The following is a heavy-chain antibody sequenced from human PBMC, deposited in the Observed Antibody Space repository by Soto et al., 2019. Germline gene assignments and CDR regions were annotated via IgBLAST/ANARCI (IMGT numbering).Heavy chain of an antibody. CDR2: ISGSGSST. CDR1: GFAFSCRA. CDR3: AKDRSVTGTKVRFDP. V-gene: IGHV3-23*01. J-gene: IGHJ5*02. D-gene: IGHD1-20*01. Sequence: GGCLRLSCVASGFAFSCRAMSWVRQAPGKGLEWVSSISGSGSSTYYADSVKGRFTISRDNPKNTLHLQMNSLRAEDTAVYYCAKDRSVTGTKVRFDPCGEGTLVTVSS.